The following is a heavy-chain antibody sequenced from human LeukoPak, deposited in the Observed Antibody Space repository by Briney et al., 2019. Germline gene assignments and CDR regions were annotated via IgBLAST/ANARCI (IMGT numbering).Heavy chain of an antibody. CDR3: ARPKDTALYYFDY. CDR1: GGSISSSSYY. J-gene: IGHJ4*02. D-gene: IGHD5-18*01. Sequence: SETLSLTCTVSGGSISSSSYYWGWIRQPPGKGLEWIGSIYYSGSTYYNPSLKSRVTISVDTSKNQFSLKLSSVTAADTAVYYCARPKDTALYYFDYWGQGTLVTVSS. CDR2: IYYSGST. V-gene: IGHV4-39*01.